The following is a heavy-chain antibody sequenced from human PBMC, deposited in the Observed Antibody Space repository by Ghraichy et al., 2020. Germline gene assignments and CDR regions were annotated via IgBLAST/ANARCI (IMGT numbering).Heavy chain of an antibody. D-gene: IGHD3-3*01. J-gene: IGHJ6*02. V-gene: IGHV4-34*01. CDR2: INHSGST. CDR1: GGSFSGYY. CDR3: ARGNPGGRFYPSWYYYYGMDV. Sequence: SETLSLTCAVYGGSFSGYYWSWIRQPPGKGLEWIGEINHSGSTNYNPSLKSRVTISVDTSKNQFSLKLSSVTAADTAVYYCARGNPGGRFYPSWYYYYGMDVWGQGTTVTVSS.